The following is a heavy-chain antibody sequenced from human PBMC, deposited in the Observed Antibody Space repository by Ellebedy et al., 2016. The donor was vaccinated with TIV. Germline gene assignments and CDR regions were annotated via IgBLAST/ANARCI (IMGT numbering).Heavy chain of an antibody. D-gene: IGHD3-3*01. J-gene: IGHJ3*02. CDR3: ARYPKVTIFGEGPDAFDI. CDR2: INPNSGGT. Sequence: ASVKVSCXASGYTFTGYYMHWVRQAPGQGLEWMGWINPNSGGTNYAQKFQGRVTMTRDTSISTAYMELNGLNSDDTAVYYCARYPKVTIFGEGPDAFDIWGQGTMVTVSS. CDR1: GYTFTGYY. V-gene: IGHV1-2*02.